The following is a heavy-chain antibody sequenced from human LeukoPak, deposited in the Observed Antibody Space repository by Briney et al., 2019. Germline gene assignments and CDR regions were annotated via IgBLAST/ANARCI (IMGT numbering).Heavy chain of an antibody. V-gene: IGHV1-69*13. Sequence: SVKVSCKASGGTFSSYAISWVRQAPGQGLEWMGGIIPIFGTANYAQKFQGRVTITADESTSTAYMELSSLRSEDTAVYYCARGFSLGELLAYFDYWGQGTLVTVSS. CDR3: ARGFSLGELLAYFDY. J-gene: IGHJ4*02. CDR1: GGTFSSYA. D-gene: IGHD3-16*01. CDR2: IIPIFGTA.